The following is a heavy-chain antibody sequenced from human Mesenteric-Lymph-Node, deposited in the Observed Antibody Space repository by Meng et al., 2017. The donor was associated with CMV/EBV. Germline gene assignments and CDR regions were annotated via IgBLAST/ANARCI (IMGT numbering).Heavy chain of an antibody. CDR2: IYYSGST. CDR3: ARQVTVWFDP. J-gene: IGHJ5*02. V-gene: IGHV4-39*01. Sequence: SETLSLTCTVSGGSISSSSYYWGWIRQPPGKGLEWIGSIYYSGSTYYNPSLKSRVTISVDTSKNQFSLKLSSVTAADTAVYYCARQVTVWFDPWGQGTLVTVSS. CDR1: GGSISSSSYY.